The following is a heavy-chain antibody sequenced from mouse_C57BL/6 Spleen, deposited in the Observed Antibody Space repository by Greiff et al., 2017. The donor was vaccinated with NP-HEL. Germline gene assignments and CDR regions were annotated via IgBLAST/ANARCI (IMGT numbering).Heavy chain of an antibody. J-gene: IGHJ2*01. Sequence: ESGPGLVKPSQSLSLTCSVTGYSITSGYYWNWIRQFPGNKLEWMGYISYDGSNNYNPSLKNRISITRDTSKNQFFLKLNSVTTEDTATYYCARGGDGNYVVCDYWGQGTTLTVSS. CDR2: ISYDGSN. V-gene: IGHV3-6*01. D-gene: IGHD2-1*01. CDR3: ARGGDGNYVVCDY. CDR1: GYSITSGYY.